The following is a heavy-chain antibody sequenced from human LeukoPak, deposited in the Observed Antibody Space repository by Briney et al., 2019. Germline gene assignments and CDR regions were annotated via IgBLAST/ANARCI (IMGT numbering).Heavy chain of an antibody. CDR3: ATVLIAAAGTGAFDI. J-gene: IGHJ3*02. CDR2: ISAYNGNT. V-gene: IGHV1-18*01. D-gene: IGHD6-13*01. CDR1: GYTFTSYG. Sequence: ASVKVSCRASGYTFTSYGISWVRQAPGQGLEWMGWISAYNGNTNYAQKLLGRVTMTTDTSTSTAYMELRSLRSDDTAVYYCATVLIAAAGTGAFDIWGQGTMVTVSS.